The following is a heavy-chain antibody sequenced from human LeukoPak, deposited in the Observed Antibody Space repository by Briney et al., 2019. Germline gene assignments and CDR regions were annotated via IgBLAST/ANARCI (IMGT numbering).Heavy chain of an antibody. J-gene: IGHJ4*02. CDR1: GGSISTYY. D-gene: IGHD5-24*01. Sequence: SETLSLTCTVSGGSISTYYWSWVRQPPGKGLEWIGFISDSGSTDYNPSLTSRVTISVDTSKNQFSLRLSSVTAADTAVYYCARHLKKDGYNYYFDYWGQGTLVTVSS. CDR2: ISDSGST. V-gene: IGHV4-59*08. CDR3: ARHLKKDGYNYYFDY.